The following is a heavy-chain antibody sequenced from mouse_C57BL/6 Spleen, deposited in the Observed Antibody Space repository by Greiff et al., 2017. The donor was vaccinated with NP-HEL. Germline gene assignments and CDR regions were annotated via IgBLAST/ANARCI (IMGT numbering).Heavy chain of an antibody. J-gene: IGHJ1*03. CDR2: ISNGGGST. V-gene: IGHV5-12*01. CDR3: ARLYDYDVGWYFDV. D-gene: IGHD2-4*01. Sequence: EVQLVESGGGLVQPGGSLKLSCAASGFTFSDYYMYWVRQTPEKRLEWVAYISNGGGSTYYPNTVKGRFTISRDNAKNTLYLQMSRLKSEDTAMYYCARLYDYDVGWYFDVWGTGTTVTVSS. CDR1: GFTFSDYY.